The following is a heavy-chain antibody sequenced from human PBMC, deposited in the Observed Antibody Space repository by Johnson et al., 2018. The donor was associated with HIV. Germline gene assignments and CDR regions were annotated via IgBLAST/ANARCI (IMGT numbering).Heavy chain of an antibody. CDR3: ARDGQDRDDAFDI. D-gene: IGHD3-22*01. CDR1: GFTFSSFR. CDR2: INSDGSSR. Sequence: MQLVESGGGLVQPGGSLRLSCAASGFTFSSFRMHWVRQVPGKGQVWASRINSDGSSRRYADSVKGRFTISRDNSKNTLYLQMNSLRAEDTAVYYCARDGQDRDDAFDIWGQGTMVTVSS. J-gene: IGHJ3*02. V-gene: IGHV3-74*01.